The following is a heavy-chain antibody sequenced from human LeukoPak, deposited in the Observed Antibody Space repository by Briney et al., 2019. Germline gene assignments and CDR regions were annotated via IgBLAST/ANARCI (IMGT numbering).Heavy chain of an antibody. J-gene: IGHJ4*02. Sequence: GGSLRLSCVASGFTFSRYWMSWVRQAPGKGLEWVANIKDDGSEKYHSDSVKGRFTISRDNAKNSLYLQINGLRAEDTAVYYCALYNWNSKGDFDYWGQGTLVTVSS. V-gene: IGHV3-7*05. CDR3: ALYNWNSKGDFDY. CDR1: GFTFSRYW. CDR2: IKDDGSEK. D-gene: IGHD1-7*01.